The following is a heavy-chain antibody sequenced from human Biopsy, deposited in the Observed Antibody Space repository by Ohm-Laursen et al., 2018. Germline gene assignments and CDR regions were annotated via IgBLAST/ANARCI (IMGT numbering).Heavy chain of an antibody. CDR3: ARRGSGGRSFDY. D-gene: IGHD2-15*01. V-gene: IGHV4-59*08. CDR1: EGSVSSFY. Sequence: SETLSLTCTVSEGSVSSFYWSWVRQPPGKGLEWIGFISNSGNTNYNPSLKSRVTISVDTSKNQISLKLDSVTVADTAVFYCARRGSGGRSFDYWGQGSLVTVSS. J-gene: IGHJ4*02. CDR2: ISNSGNT.